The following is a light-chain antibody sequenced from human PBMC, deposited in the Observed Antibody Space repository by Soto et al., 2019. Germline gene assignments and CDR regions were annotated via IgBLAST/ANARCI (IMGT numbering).Light chain of an antibody. Sequence: QSALTQPASVSGSPGQAITISCSGSSSDIGTYNFVSWYQHLPGKAPQLIIFEVDNRPSGVSDRFSASKSGNTASLTIFGLQAEDEAEYYCSSYTTTNSYVFGSGTKPPS. V-gene: IGLV2-14*01. CDR2: EVD. CDR3: SSYTTTNSYV. J-gene: IGLJ1*01. CDR1: SSDIGTYNF.